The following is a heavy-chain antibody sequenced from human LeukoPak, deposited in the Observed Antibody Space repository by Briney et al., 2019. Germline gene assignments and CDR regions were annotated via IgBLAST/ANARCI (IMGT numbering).Heavy chain of an antibody. CDR3: ARDGEAYYYGSGSYYRAYDY. D-gene: IGHD3-10*01. Sequence: GASVKVSCKASGYTFTSYGISWVRQAPGQGLEWMGWISAYNGNTNYAQKLQGRVTMTTDTSTSTAYMELRSLRSDDTAVYYCARDGEAYYYGSGSYYRAYDYWGQGTLVTVSS. CDR2: ISAYNGNT. J-gene: IGHJ4*02. V-gene: IGHV1-18*01. CDR1: GYTFTSYG.